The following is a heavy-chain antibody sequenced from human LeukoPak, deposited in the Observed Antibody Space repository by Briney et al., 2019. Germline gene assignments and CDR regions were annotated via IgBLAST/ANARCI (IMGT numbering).Heavy chain of an antibody. V-gene: IGHV3-11*01. Sequence: GGSLRLSCAASEFMSWIRHAPGKGLEWVSYISDSGSTIFYADSVKGRFTISRDNVKNSLYLQMNGLRAEDTAVYYCAREMEGDYGSGTFFDLWGQGNMVTVSS. D-gene: IGHD3-10*01. CDR2: ISDSGSTI. CDR3: AREMEGDYGSGTFFDL. CDR1: EF. J-gene: IGHJ4*02.